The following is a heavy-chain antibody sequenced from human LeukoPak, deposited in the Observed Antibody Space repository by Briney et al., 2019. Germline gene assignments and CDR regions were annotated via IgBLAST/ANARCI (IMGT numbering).Heavy chain of an antibody. J-gene: IGHJ5*02. V-gene: IGHV1-2*02. Sequence: GASVKVSCKASGYSITNYAILWVRQAPGQGLEWMGWINPNSGGTNYAQKFQGRVTMTRDTSISTAYMELSRLRSDDTAVYYCARVAPGVVAAAYNWFDPWGQGTLVTVSS. D-gene: IGHD2-15*01. CDR2: INPNSGGT. CDR1: GYSITNYA. CDR3: ARVAPGVVAAAYNWFDP.